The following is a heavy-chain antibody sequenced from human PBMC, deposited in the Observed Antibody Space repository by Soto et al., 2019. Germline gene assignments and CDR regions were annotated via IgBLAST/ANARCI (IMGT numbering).Heavy chain of an antibody. CDR3: AKDDTGNYYYYGMDV. CDR1: GFTFSSYG. D-gene: IGHD5-18*01. J-gene: IGHJ6*02. Sequence: GGSLRLSCAASGFTFSSYGMHWVRQAPGKGLEWVAVISYDGSNKYYADSVKGRFTISRDNSKNTLYLQMNSLRAEDTAVYYCAKDDTGNYYYYGMDVWGQGTTVTVSS. V-gene: IGHV3-30*18. CDR2: ISYDGSNK.